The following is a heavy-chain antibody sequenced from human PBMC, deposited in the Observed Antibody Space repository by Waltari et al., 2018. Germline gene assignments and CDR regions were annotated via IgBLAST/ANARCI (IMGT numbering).Heavy chain of an antibody. V-gene: IGHV3-49*04. D-gene: IGHD2-8*01. CDR2: IRSRTFGGTT. J-gene: IGHJ4*02. CDR3: ARGRTVPNAKYYFDY. Sequence: EVQLVESGGALVQPGQSLRLSCTTSGFIFGDYGVGWVRQAPGKGLEWVIFIRSRTFGGTTEYAPFVRGRFSMSRDDSKSIAYLQMNSLEAEDTAVYYCARGRTVPNAKYYFDYWGQGALVTVSS. CDR1: GFIFGDYG.